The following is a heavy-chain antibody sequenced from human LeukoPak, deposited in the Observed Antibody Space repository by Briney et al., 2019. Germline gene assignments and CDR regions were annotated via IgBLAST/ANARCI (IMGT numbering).Heavy chain of an antibody. J-gene: IGHJ3*02. CDR3: AGTGFWYSGSHDAFDI. V-gene: IGHV1-8*01. CDR2: MNPNSGNT. Sequence: GASVKVSCKASGYTLTSYDINWVRQATGQGLEWMGWMNPNSGNTGYAQKFQGRVTITRNTSISTAYMELSSLRSEDTAVYYCAGTGFWYSGSHDAFDIWGQGTMVTVSS. CDR1: GYTLTSYD. D-gene: IGHD1-26*01.